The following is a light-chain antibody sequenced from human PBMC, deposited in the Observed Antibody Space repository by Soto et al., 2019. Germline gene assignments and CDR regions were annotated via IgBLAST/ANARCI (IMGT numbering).Light chain of an antibody. CDR1: RDIDNY. V-gene: IGKV1-33*01. CDR2: DAS. Sequence: IQMTQSPSSLSASVGDRVTITCQASRDIDNYLNWYQQKPGKAPNLLIYDASNLETGVPLRFSGSRSRTHFTLTISSLQPEDIVTYYFQQYDNRPFTFGQGTKLVIK. CDR3: QQYDNRPFT. J-gene: IGKJ2*01.